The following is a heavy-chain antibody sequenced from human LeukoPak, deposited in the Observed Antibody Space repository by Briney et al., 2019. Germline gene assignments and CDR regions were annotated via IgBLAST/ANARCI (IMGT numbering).Heavy chain of an antibody. J-gene: IGHJ4*02. D-gene: IGHD2-2*01. CDR3: ARLYCSSTSCSFHFDY. Sequence: ASVKVSCKASGYTFTSYGISWVRQAPGQGLEWMGWISAYNGNTNYAQKLQGRVTMTTDTPTSTAYMELRSLRSDDTAVYYCARLYCSSTSCSFHFDYWGQGTLVTVSS. CDR1: GYTFTSYG. CDR2: ISAYNGNT. V-gene: IGHV1-18*01.